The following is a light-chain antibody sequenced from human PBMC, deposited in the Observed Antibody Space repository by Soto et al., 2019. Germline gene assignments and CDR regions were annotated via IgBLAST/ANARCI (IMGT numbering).Light chain of an antibody. Sequence: QSVLTQPPSVSGARGQRVTISCTGSGSNIGAGYDVHWYQQLPGTAPKLLIYGNSNRPSGVPDRFSGSKSGTSASLAITGLQAEDEADYYCQSYDSSLSGYVFGTGTKVTVL. J-gene: IGLJ1*01. CDR2: GNS. V-gene: IGLV1-40*01. CDR3: QSYDSSLSGYV. CDR1: GSNIGAGYD.